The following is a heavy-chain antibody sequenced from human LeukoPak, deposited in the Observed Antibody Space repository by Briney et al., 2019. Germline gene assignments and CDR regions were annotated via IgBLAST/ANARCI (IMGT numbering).Heavy chain of an antibody. CDR1: GGSISSSSYY. J-gene: IGHJ5*02. D-gene: IGHD6-13*01. CDR2: IYYSGST. Sequence: SETLSLTCTVSGGSISSSSYYWGWIRQPPGKGLEWIGSIYYSGSTYYNPSLKSRVTISVDTSKNQFSLKLSSVTAEDTAVYYCARDYRLLIAAAGWFDPWGQGTLVTVSS. V-gene: IGHV4-39*07. CDR3: ARDYRLLIAAAGWFDP.